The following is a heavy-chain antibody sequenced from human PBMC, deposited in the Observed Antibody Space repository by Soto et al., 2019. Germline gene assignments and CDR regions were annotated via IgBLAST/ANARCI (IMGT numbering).Heavy chain of an antibody. CDR2: IYHSGST. Sequence: SETLSLTCAVSGVSISSGGYSWSWIRQPPGKGLEWIGYIYHSGSTYYNPSLKSRVTISVDRSKNQFSLKLSSVTAADTAVYYCARVGEEYCSGGSCSGNWFDPWGQGTLVTVSS. D-gene: IGHD2-15*01. CDR1: GVSISSGGYS. J-gene: IGHJ5*02. V-gene: IGHV4-30-2*01. CDR3: ARVGEEYCSGGSCSGNWFDP.